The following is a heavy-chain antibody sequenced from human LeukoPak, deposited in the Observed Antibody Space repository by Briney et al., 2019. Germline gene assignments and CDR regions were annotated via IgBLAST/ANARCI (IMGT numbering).Heavy chain of an antibody. V-gene: IGHV1-2*04. Sequence: ASVKVSCKTSGYTFTGYYMHWVRQAPGQGLEWMGWINPNSGGTNYAQKFQGWVTMTRDTSISTAYMELSRLRSDDTAVYYCATDAVAGPFDYWGQGTLVTVSS. CDR2: INPNSGGT. J-gene: IGHJ4*02. D-gene: IGHD6-19*01. CDR1: GYTFTGYY. CDR3: ATDAVAGPFDY.